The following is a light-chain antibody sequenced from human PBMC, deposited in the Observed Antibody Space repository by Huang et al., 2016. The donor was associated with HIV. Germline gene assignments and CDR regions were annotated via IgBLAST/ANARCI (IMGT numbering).Light chain of an antibody. V-gene: IGKV1-33*01. CDR3: QQYDTLPYT. CDR2: DAS. CDR1: QDITDY. J-gene: IGKJ2*01. Sequence: DIQVPHSPSSLSAFVGDRVTIPCQSSQDITDYLNWYQPTPGKAPKLLIPDASNLASGVPARFSGTRSGTDFTLTISSLQPEDIATYYCQQYDTLPYTFGQGTKLEI.